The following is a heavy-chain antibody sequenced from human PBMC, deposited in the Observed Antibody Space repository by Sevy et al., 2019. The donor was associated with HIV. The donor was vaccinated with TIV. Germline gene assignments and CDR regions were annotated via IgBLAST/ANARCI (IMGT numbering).Heavy chain of an antibody. D-gene: IGHD4-4*01. J-gene: IGHJ4*02. CDR1: GFTFSSYA. CDR3: AKEPPGYSKGLNYFDY. Sequence: GGSLRLSCAASGFTFSSYAMSWVRQAPGKGLEWVSAISGSGGSTYYADSVKGRFTISRDNSKNTLYLQMNSLRAEDTAVYYCAKEPPGYSKGLNYFDYWGQGTLVTVST. CDR2: ISGSGGST. V-gene: IGHV3-23*01.